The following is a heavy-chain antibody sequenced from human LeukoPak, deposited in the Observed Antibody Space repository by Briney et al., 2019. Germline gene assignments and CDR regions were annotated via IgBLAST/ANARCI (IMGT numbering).Heavy chain of an antibody. D-gene: IGHD5-18*01. V-gene: IGHV3-30*18. CDR1: GFTFSSYG. Sequence: TGGSLRLSCAASGFTFSSYGMHWVRQAPGKGLEWVAVISYDGSNKYYADSVKGRFTISRDNSKNTLYLQMNSLRAEGTAAYYCTKNVDTAMATEAYYYYYGMDVWGQGTTVTVSS. CDR3: TKNVDTAMATEAYYYYYGMDV. J-gene: IGHJ6*02. CDR2: ISYDGSNK.